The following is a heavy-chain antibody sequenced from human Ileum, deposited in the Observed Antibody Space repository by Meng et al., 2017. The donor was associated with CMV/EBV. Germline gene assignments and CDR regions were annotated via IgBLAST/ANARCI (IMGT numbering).Heavy chain of an antibody. CDR1: GGSITSGNYY. V-gene: IGHV4-30-4*08. D-gene: IGHD2-15*01. Sequence: GHGLVNPSQPLSLPCTVSGGSITSGNYYWSWIRQPPGRGLEWIGYIYYSGSPYYKPSLKSRVTISLDTSKNQFSLNLRSVTATDSAVYYCVRQVVAASFDYWGQGALVTVSS. J-gene: IGHJ4*02. CDR2: IYYSGSP. CDR3: VRQVVAASFDY.